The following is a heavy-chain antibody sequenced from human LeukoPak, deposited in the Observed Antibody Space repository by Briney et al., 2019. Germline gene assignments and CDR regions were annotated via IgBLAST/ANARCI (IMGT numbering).Heavy chain of an antibody. CDR3: AREKEDYDSSGYYSYFDY. J-gene: IGHJ4*02. V-gene: IGHV3-66*02. CDR2: IYSDGST. Sequence: GGSLRLSCAASGFTVSSNYMTWVRQAPGKGLEWVSVIYSDGSTYYVDSVKGRFTISRDNSKNTLYLQMNSLRAEDTAVYYCAREKEDYDSSGYYSYFDYWGQGILVTVSS. D-gene: IGHD3-22*01. CDR1: GFTVSSNY.